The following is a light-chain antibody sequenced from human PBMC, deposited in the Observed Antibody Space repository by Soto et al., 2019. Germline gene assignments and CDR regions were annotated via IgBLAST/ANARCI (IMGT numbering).Light chain of an antibody. J-gene: IGKJ2*01. CDR2: GAS. V-gene: IGKV3-15*01. CDR1: QSISSS. Sequence: EIVMTQSPATLSVSPGERATLSCRASQSISSSLAWYQQKPGQAPRLLIYGASTRATGIPARFSGSGSGTEFTLTISSRQSEDFAVYYCQQYNNGPTYTLGQGTKLEIK. CDR3: QQYNNGPTYT.